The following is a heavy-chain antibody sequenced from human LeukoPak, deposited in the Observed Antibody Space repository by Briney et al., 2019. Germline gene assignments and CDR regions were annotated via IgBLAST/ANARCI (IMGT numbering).Heavy chain of an antibody. CDR1: GFTFSSYV. CDR2: INDDGSTT. Sequence: GGSLRLSCAASGFTFSSYVMSWVRQAPGKGLEWVSGINDDGSTTSYADSVKGRFTISRDNAKKTLYLQMNSLRAEDTAVYYCARDGYFDWLSQNDAFDIWGQGTMVTVSS. D-gene: IGHD3-9*01. J-gene: IGHJ3*02. V-gene: IGHV3-74*01. CDR3: ARDGYFDWLSQNDAFDI.